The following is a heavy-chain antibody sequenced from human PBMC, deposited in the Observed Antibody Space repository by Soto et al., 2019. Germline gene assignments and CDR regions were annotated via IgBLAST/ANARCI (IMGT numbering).Heavy chain of an antibody. D-gene: IGHD3-3*01. J-gene: IGHJ6*02. CDR3: AKDLSTTGYYDFWSGYPNHYYSGMAV. CDR1: VFTFSSYG. V-gene: IGHV3-30*18. Sequence: GGSLILSCAASVFTFSSYGMDWLRQAPVKVLEWGALISDDGNNKYYEDSVKAHFTISRDNSKNTWYLKMNSLRAGDRAVYYCAKDLSTTGYYDFWSGYPNHYYSGMAVWGQGTRVT. CDR2: ISDDGNNK.